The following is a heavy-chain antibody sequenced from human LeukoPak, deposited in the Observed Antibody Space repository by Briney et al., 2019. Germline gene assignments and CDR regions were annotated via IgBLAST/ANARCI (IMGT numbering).Heavy chain of an antibody. V-gene: IGHV3-73*01. D-gene: IGHD3-10*01. Sequence: GGSLRLSCAASGFTFSGSAMHWVRQASGKGLEWVGRIRSKANSYATAYAASVKGRFTISRDDSKNTAYLQMNSLKTEDTAVYYCTRLGERTMVRGAIVDYWGQGTLVTVSS. CDR1: GFTFSGSA. CDR3: TRLGERTMVRGAIVDY. CDR2: IRSKANSYAT. J-gene: IGHJ4*02.